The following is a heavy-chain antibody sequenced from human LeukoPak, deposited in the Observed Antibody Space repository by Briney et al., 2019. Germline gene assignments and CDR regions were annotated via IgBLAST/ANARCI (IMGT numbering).Heavy chain of an antibody. D-gene: IGHD6-6*01. Sequence: GSLRLSCAAPGFTFSSYGMHWVRQAPGKGLEWVSVIWYDGSNKYYADSVKGRFTISRDNSKNTLYLQMNSLRAEDRAVYSCARNVAARPSGWFDPWGQGTLVTVSS. J-gene: IGHJ5*02. CDR1: GFTFSSYG. CDR3: ARNVAARPSGWFDP. V-gene: IGHV3-33*01. CDR2: IWYDGSNK.